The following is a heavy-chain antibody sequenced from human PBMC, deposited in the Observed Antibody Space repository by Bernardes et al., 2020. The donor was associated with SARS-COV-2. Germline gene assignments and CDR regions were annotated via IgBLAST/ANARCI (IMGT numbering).Heavy chain of an antibody. CDR2: IYYSGST. Sequence: SAPLSLTCTVSGGSISSYYWSWIRQPPGKGLAWLGYIYYSGSTNYNPSLKSRVTISVDTSKNQFSLTLSSVTAADTAVYYCARDHYDSRGAVFDPWGQGTLVTVSS. D-gene: IGHD3-22*01. CDR3: ARDHYDSRGAVFDP. V-gene: IGHV4-59*01. CDR1: GGSISSYY. J-gene: IGHJ5*02.